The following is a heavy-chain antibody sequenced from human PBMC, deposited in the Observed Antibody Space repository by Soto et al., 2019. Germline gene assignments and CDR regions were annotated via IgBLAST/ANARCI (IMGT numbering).Heavy chain of an antibody. V-gene: IGHV5-51*01. J-gene: IGHJ3*02. CDR2: IYPGDSDT. Sequence: GEALNISCHWSGYRFANYWIGWVRQMPGKGLEWVGIIYPGDSDTRHRPSFQGQVTISADKSINTAHLQWSSLKASDTAMYYCARYYSDSSGYSEAFDIWCQGTRFTVAS. CDR1: GYRFANYW. D-gene: IGHD3-22*01. CDR3: ARYYSDSSGYSEAFDI.